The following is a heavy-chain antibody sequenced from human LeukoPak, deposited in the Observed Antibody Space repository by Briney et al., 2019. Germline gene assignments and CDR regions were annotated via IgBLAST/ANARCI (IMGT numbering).Heavy chain of an antibody. CDR2: IIPIFGTA. V-gene: IGHV1-69*13. CDR1: GYTFTDYY. J-gene: IGHJ3*02. CDR3: ASNNMTPDAFDI. Sequence: SVKIPCKVSGYTFTDYYMHWVQQAPGQGLEWMGGIIPIFGTANYAQKFQGRVTITADESTSTAYMELSSLRSEDTAVYYCASNNMTPDAFDIWGQGTMVTVSS. D-gene: IGHD1/OR15-1a*01.